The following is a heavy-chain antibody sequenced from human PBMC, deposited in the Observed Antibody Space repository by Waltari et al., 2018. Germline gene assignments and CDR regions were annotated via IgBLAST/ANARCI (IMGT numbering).Heavy chain of an antibody. CDR1: GFSLSHDW. J-gene: IGHJ2*01. Sequence: EVQLVESGGGLVQPGGSLRLPCAASGFSLSHDWTHWVRQVPGKGLEWVSRITNDGSGTMYADSVKGRFTISRDNAKNTLFLEMNSLRVEDTAVYYCVKEAPARGDWYLDLWGRGTLLAVSS. D-gene: IGHD2-2*01. CDR2: ITNDGSGT. V-gene: IGHV3-74*03. CDR3: VKEAPARGDWYLDL.